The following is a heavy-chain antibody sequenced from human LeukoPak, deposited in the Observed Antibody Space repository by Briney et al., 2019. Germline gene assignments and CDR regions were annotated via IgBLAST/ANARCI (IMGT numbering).Heavy chain of an antibody. CDR3: ARGKPLYYYYYMDV. Sequence: SVKVSYKASGGTFSSYAISWVRQAPGQGLEWMGGIIPIFGTANYAQKFQGRVTITTDESTSTAYMELSSLRSEDTAVYYCARGKPLYYYYYMDVWGKGTTVTVSS. J-gene: IGHJ6*03. CDR2: IIPIFGTA. V-gene: IGHV1-69*05. CDR1: GGTFSSYA.